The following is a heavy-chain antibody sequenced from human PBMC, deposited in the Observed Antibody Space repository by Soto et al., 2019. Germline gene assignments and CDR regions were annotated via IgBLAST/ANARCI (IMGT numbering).Heavy chain of an antibody. CDR3: VRRLSLSYGHSGMDV. D-gene: IGHD2-21*01. J-gene: IGHJ6*02. Sequence: GGSLRLSCVASGFTFFTYDMYWVRQSATKGLEWVSGIGTVGDTQYLDSVKGRFTISRDNAHNSVHLEMDSLRAEDTALYYCVRRLSLSYGHSGMDVWGQGTTVTVSS. CDR2: IGTVGDT. V-gene: IGHV3-13*01. CDR1: GFTFFTYD.